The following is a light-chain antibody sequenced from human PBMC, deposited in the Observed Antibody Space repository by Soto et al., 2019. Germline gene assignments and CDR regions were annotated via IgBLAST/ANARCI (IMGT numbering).Light chain of an antibody. CDR1: QSVSSSY. CDR2: GAS. J-gene: IGKJ1*01. Sequence: EIVLTQSPGTLSLSPGERATLSCRASQSVSSSYLAWYQQKPGQAPRLLIYGASSRATGIPARFSGSGSGTDFTLTISRLEPKDFAVYYCQQYGSSPRTFGQGTKVEIK. V-gene: IGKV3-20*01. CDR3: QQYGSSPRT.